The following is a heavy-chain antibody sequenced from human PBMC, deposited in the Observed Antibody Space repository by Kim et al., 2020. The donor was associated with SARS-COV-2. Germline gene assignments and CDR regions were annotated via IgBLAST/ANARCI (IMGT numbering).Heavy chain of an antibody. CDR3: ARVLRGSTFYYYYHGMDV. CDR1: GGSISSSNYY. J-gene: IGHJ6*02. V-gene: IGHV4-39*01. D-gene: IGHD3-3*02. CDR2: IYYSGST. Sequence: SETLSLTCTVSGGSISSSNYYWGWIRQPPGKGLEWIGSIYYSGSTYYNPSLKSRVTISVDTSKNQVSLKLSSVTAADTAVYYCARVLRGSTFYYYYHGMDVWGQGTTVTVSS.